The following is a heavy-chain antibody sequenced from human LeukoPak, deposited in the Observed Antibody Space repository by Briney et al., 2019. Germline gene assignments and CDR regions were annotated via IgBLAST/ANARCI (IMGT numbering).Heavy chain of an antibody. Sequence: PSETLSLTCAIYGESFSGYSWTWIRHPPGKGLEWIGEINHSGATNYNPSLKSRVTISLDTSKRQSSLQVSSVTAADTATYYCARTTHYRPRVVSDWSRGTLVTVSS. CDR1: GESFSGYS. V-gene: IGHV4-34*01. J-gene: IGHJ4*02. CDR3: ARTTHYRPRVVSD. D-gene: IGHD3-16*02. CDR2: INHSGAT.